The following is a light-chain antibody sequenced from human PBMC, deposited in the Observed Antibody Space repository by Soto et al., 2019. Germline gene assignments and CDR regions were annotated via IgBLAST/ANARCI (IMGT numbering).Light chain of an antibody. V-gene: IGKV1-8*01. Sequence: AIRMTQSPSSLSASTGDRVTITCRASQGISSYLAWYQQKPGKAPKLLIYAASTLQSGVPSRFSGSGSGTEFTLTISSLQSEDLAIYYCQEYSDWPTWTFGQGTKVDIK. CDR2: AAS. J-gene: IGKJ1*01. CDR1: QGISSY. CDR3: QEYSDWPTWT.